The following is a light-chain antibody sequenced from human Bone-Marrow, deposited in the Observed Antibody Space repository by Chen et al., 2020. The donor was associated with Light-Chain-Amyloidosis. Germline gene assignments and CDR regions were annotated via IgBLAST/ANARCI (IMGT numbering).Light chain of an antibody. CDR1: TGTVTSGHY. CDR3: LLCYSGPWM. J-gene: IGLJ3*02. V-gene: IGLV7-46*01. CDR2: DTT. Sequence: QAVVTQEPSLTVSPGGTVTLTCGSSTGTVTSGHYPHWLQQKPGQAPRTLIYDTTNKHSWTPARFSGALLGGKAALALSGAQPEDEAEYYCLLCYSGPWMFGGGTKLTVL.